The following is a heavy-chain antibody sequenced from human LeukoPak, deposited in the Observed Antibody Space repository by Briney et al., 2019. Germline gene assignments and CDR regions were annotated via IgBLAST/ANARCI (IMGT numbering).Heavy chain of an antibody. Sequence: SETLSLTCAVSGGSISSGGYSWSWIRQPPGKGLEWIGYIYYSGSTYYNPSLKSRVTISVDTSKNQFSLKLSSVTAADTAVYYCARANYYDSSGYNDYWGQGTLVTVSS. CDR1: GGSISSGGYS. D-gene: IGHD3-22*01. CDR2: IYYSGST. CDR3: ARANYYDSSGYNDY. J-gene: IGHJ4*02. V-gene: IGHV4-30-4*07.